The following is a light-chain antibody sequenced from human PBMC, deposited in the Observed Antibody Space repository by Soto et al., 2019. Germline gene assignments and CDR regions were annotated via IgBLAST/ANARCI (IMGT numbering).Light chain of an antibody. CDR3: QQRSNWIT. V-gene: IGKV3D-20*02. Sequence: EIVLTQSPATLSLSPGERATLSCRASQSLSSNFLAWYQQKPGQPPRLLIYDSSTRATGFPDRFSGSGSGTDFTLTISSLEPEDFAVYYCQQRSNWITFGQGTKVDI. J-gene: IGKJ1*01. CDR2: DSS. CDR1: QSLSSNF.